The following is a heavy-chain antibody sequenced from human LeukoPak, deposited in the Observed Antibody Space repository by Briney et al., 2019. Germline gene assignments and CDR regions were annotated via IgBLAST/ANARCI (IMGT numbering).Heavy chain of an antibody. CDR2: IIPMFATA. CDR1: GYTFTSYY. D-gene: IGHD3-9*01. J-gene: IGHJ4*02. Sequence: SVKVSCKASGYTFTSYYMHWVRQAPGQGLEWMGGIIPMFATAHYAQKFQDRVTIIADESTSTAYMELSSLRSEDTAVYYCARSYDILTGYYVYWGQGSLVTVSS. CDR3: ARSYDILTGYYVY. V-gene: IGHV1-69*13.